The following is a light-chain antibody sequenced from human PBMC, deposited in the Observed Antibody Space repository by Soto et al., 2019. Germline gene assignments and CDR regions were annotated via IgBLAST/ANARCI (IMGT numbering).Light chain of an antibody. CDR2: AAS. Sequence: DIQMTQSPSSVSASVGDSVTITCRASQDISSWLAWYQQRPGKAPKLLIYAASSLQSGVPSRFSGSGSGTDFTLTISSLQPEDFATYYCQQANSFPLTFGQGTKVDIK. V-gene: IGKV1-12*01. CDR3: QQANSFPLT. CDR1: QDISSW. J-gene: IGKJ2*01.